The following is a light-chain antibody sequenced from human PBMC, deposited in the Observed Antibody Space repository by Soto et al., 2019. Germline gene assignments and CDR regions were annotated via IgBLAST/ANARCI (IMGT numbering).Light chain of an antibody. CDR2: DAS. CDR1: QSINRH. Sequence: EIVLAQSPGVLSLSPGERATLSCRASQSINRHLAWYRQKPGQAPRLLIYDASNRATGIPARFSGSGSGTDFTLTISSLQPEDFATYYCQQANSFPITFGQGTRLENK. J-gene: IGKJ5*01. CDR3: QQANSFPIT. V-gene: IGKV3-11*01.